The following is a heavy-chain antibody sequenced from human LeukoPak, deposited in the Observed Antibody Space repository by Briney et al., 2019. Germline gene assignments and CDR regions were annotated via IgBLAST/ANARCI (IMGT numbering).Heavy chain of an antibody. Sequence: ASVKVSCKASGYTFTGYYKHWVRQAPGQGLEWMGWINPNSGGTNCAQNFQGWVTMTRDTSISTAYIELSRLRSDDTAVYYCARATSGWTASPRFDYWGQGTLVTVSS. J-gene: IGHJ4*02. CDR2: INPNSGGT. CDR1: GYTFTGYY. V-gene: IGHV1-2*04. CDR3: ARATSGWTASPRFDY. D-gene: IGHD6-19*01.